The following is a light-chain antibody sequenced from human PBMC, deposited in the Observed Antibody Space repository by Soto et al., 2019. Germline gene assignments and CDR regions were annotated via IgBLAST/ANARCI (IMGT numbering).Light chain of an antibody. V-gene: IGLV2-11*01. CDR1: SSDVGGYNY. CDR3: SSYTSTNIVV. CDR2: DVS. Sequence: QSALTQPRSVSGSPGQSVTISCTGTSSDVGGYNYVSWYQQHPGKAPKLMIYDVSKRPSGVSNRFSGSKSGNTASLTISGLQAEDEADYYCSSYTSTNIVVFGGGTKVTVL. J-gene: IGLJ2*01.